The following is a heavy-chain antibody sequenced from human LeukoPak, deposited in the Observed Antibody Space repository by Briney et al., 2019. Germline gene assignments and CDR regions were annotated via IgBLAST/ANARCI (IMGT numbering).Heavy chain of an antibody. CDR3: ARDYVSYYYYYMDV. J-gene: IGHJ6*03. D-gene: IGHD3-10*02. Sequence: SETLSLTCAVSGGSISSYYWSWIRQPPGKGLEWIGYIFHSGSTNYNPSLKSRVTISEDTSKNQFSLKLSSVTAADTAVYYCARDYVSYYYYYMDVWGKGTTVTVSS. CDR2: IFHSGST. CDR1: GGSISSYY. V-gene: IGHV4-59*01.